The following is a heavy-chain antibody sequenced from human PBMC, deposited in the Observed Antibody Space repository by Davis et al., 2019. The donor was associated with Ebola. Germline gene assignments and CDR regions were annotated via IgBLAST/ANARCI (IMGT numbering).Heavy chain of an antibody. Sequence: LSLTCAASGFTFSTYSMNWVRQAPGKGLEWVSYIGSSSNTIYYADSVKGRFTISRDNAKNSLYLQVNSLRDEDTAVYYCARDRIRGIIAARPGTALAGGFDYWGQGTLVSVSS. D-gene: IGHD6-6*01. J-gene: IGHJ4*02. CDR1: GFTFSTYS. CDR2: IGSSSNTI. CDR3: ARDRIRGIIAARPGTALAGGFDY. V-gene: IGHV3-48*02.